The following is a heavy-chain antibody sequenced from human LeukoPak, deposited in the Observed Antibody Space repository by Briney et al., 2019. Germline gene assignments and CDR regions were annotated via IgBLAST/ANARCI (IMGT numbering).Heavy chain of an antibody. CDR3: ARVKQLLYYYYGMDV. V-gene: IGHV3-7*01. J-gene: IGHJ6*02. CDR2: IKQDGSEK. D-gene: IGHD6-13*01. Sequence: PGGSLRLSCAASGFTLSSYWMSWVRQAPGKGLEWVANIKQDGSEKYYVDSVKGRFTISRDNAKNSLYLQMNSLRAEDTAVYYCARVKQLLYYYYGMDVWGQGTTVTVSS. CDR1: GFTLSSYW.